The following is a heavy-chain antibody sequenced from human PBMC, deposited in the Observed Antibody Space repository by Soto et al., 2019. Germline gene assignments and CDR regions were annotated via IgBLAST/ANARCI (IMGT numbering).Heavy chain of an antibody. V-gene: IGHV3-30*18. CDR2: MSYAGTYK. CDR1: GFTFSDYG. Sequence: QVQLVESGGGVVQPGRSLSLFCAVSGFTFSDYGMHWVRQAPGKGLDWVAVMSYAGTYKYYADSVTGRFTISRDLSGNTLFLQMNSLRLEDTAVYFCAKEMYPRTVLDSSSPWGDYWGQGTLVTVSS. J-gene: IGHJ4*02. D-gene: IGHD6-6*01. CDR3: AKEMYPRTVLDSSSPWGDY.